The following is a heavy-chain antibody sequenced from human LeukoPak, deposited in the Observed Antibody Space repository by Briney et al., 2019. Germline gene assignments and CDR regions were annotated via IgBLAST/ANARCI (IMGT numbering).Heavy chain of an antibody. CDR1: GGSFSGYY. J-gene: IGHJ6*03. D-gene: IGHD3-10*01. CDR3: AREGFGIDYYYMDV. V-gene: IGHV4-34*01. Sequence: SETLSLTCAVYGGSFSGYYWSWIRQPPGKGLEWIGEINHSGSTNYNPSLKSRVTISVDTSKNQFSLKLSSVTAADTAVYYCAREGFGIDYYYMDVWGKGTTVTVSS. CDR2: INHSGST.